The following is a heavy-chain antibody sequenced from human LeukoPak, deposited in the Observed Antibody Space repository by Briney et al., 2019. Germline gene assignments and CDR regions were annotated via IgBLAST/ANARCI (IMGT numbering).Heavy chain of an antibody. V-gene: IGHV3-30*03. J-gene: IGHJ4*02. CDR2: ILEDGSHQ. CDR3: ARVQGGGFRTADF. D-gene: IGHD1-14*01. CDR1: GFTFSNYM. Sequence: GRSLRLSCAASGFTFSNYMMHWVRQAPGKGLDWVAVILEDGSHQYYADSVKGRFTISRDNSKNTLSLQMNTLRDEDTAMYYCARVQGGGFRTADFWGPGTLVTVSS.